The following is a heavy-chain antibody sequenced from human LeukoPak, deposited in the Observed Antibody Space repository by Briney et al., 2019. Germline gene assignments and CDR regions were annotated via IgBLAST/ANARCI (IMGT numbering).Heavy chain of an antibody. V-gene: IGHV4-34*01. Sequence: PSETLSLTCAVYGGSFSGYYWSWIRQPPGKGLEWIGEINHSGSTNYNPSLKSRVTISVDTSKNQFSLKLSSVTAADTAVYYCARRPYYYGSGSYIYFDYWGQGTLVTVSS. J-gene: IGHJ4*02. CDR2: INHSGST. CDR3: ARRPYYYGSGSYIYFDY. D-gene: IGHD3-10*01. CDR1: GGSFSGYY.